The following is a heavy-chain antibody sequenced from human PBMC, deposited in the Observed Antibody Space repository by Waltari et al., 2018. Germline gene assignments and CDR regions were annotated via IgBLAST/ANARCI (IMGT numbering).Heavy chain of an antibody. J-gene: IGHJ4*02. CDR2: MNPNNAGT. CDR1: GYTFIDSY. Sequence: QVQLVQSGAEVKEPGASVKVSCKAAGYTFIDSYIHWVRQAPGQGLEWMGWMNPNNAGTKYAAKFQGRVTMTRDTPITTAYMELRSVRSDDTAVYYCAKIYSAYALWGQGTLVTVSS. V-gene: IGHV1-2*02. D-gene: IGHD5-12*01. CDR3: AKIYSAYAL.